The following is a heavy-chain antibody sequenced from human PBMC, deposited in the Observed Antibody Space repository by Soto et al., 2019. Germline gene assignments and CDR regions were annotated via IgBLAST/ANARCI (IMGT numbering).Heavy chain of an antibody. CDR2: IYYSGST. J-gene: IGHJ3*02. V-gene: IGHV4-31*03. D-gene: IGHD6-6*01. CDR3: ARGSPSYRIAARPTYAFDI. Sequence: QVQLQESGPGLVKPSQTLSLTCTVSGGSISSGGYYWSWIRQHPGKGLEWIGYIYYSGSTYYNPSLKSRVTISVDTSKNQFSLKLSSVTAADTDVYYCARGSPSYRIAARPTYAFDIWGQGTMVTVSS. CDR1: GGSISSGGYY.